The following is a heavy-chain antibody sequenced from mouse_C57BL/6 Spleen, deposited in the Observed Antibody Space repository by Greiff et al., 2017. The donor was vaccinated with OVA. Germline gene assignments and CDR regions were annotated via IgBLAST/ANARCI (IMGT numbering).Heavy chain of an antibody. J-gene: IGHJ4*01. V-gene: IGHV1-62-2*01. CDR3: ARPGVGLPPGDY. CDR1: GYTFTEYT. Sequence: VQLQQSGAELVKPGASVKLSCKASGYTFTEYTIHWVKQRSGQGLEWIGWLYPGSGSTKYNEKFKDKATLTADKSSSTAYMELSRLTSEDSAVYFCARPGVGLPPGDYWGQGTSVTVSS. D-gene: IGHD2-2*01. CDR2: LYPGSGST.